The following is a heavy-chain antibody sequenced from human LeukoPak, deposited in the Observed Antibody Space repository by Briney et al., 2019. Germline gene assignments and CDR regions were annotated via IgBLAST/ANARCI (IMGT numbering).Heavy chain of an antibody. CDR2: IYYSGST. D-gene: IGHD1-26*01. CDR1: GGSISSYY. V-gene: IGHV4-59*01. CDR3: ARVREEWELLRYYYYMDV. J-gene: IGHJ6*03. Sequence: SETLSLTCTVSGGSISSYYWSWIRQPPGKGLEWIGYIYYSGSTNYNPSLKSRVTISVDTSKNQFSLKLSSVTAADTAVYYCARVREEWELLRYYYYMDVWGKGTTVTISS.